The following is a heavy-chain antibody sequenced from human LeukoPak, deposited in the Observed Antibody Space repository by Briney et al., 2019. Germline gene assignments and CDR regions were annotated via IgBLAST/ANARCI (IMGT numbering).Heavy chain of an antibody. CDR2: IYTGGST. D-gene: IGHD5-24*01. CDR3: ARDRSNIEMSLGY. J-gene: IGHJ4*02. CDR1: GGSISSYY. V-gene: IGHV3-53*01. Sequence: ETLSLTCTVSGGSISSYYWSWIRQPPGKGLEWLSIIYTGGSTYYADSVKGRFTISRDNSKNTLYLQMDSLRAEDTAIYYCARDRSNIEMSLGYWGQGTLVTVSS.